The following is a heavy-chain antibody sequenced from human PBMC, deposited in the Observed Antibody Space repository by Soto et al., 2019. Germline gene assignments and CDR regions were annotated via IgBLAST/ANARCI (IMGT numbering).Heavy chain of an antibody. CDR1: GGSFSGYY. CDR3: ARGGSSTSSTPRQGYFDS. V-gene: IGHV4-34*01. D-gene: IGHD2-2*01. J-gene: IGHJ4*02. CDR2: INHSGST. Sequence: QVQLQQWGAGLLKPSETLSLTCAVYGGSFSGYYWSWIRQPPGKGLEWIGEINHSGSTNYNPSLSSRVTISVDTSKNQFSLKRSSVPAADTAVYYCARGGSSTSSTPRQGYFDSWGQGTVVTVSS.